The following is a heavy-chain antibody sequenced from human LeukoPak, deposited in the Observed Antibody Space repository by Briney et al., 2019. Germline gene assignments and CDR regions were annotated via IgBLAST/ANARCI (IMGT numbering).Heavy chain of an antibody. D-gene: IGHD6-13*01. J-gene: IGHJ4*02. CDR2: IHYSGST. V-gene: IGHV4-59*08. Sequence: PSETLSLTCAVYGGSFSGYYWSWIRQPPGKGLEYIAYIHYSGSTDYNPSLKSRVTISVDTSKNQFSLKMSSVTAADTAVYYCARLNLIGSSPVHHFDYWGQGILVTVSS. CDR3: ARLNLIGSSPVHHFDY. CDR1: GGSFSGYY.